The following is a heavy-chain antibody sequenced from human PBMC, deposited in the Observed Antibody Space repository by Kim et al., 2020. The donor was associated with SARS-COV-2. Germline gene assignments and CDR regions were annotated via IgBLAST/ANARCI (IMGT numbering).Heavy chain of an antibody. Sequence: STHNNPSLKSRVTISVDTSKNQFALKLSSVTAADTAVYYCARGGAYSFDYWGQGTLVTVSS. CDR3: ARGGAYSFDY. D-gene: IGHD2-21*01. V-gene: IGHV4-59*09. CDR2: ST. J-gene: IGHJ4*02.